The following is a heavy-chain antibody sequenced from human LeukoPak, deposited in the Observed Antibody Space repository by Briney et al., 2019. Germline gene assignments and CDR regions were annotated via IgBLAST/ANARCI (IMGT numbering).Heavy chain of an antibody. D-gene: IGHD5-12*01. CDR1: GYTLTELS. CDR3: ATDPIYSGYAFRFDY. CDR2: FDPEDGET. Sequence: ASVKVSCKVSGYTLTELSMHWVRQAPGKGLEWMGGFDPEDGETIYAQKFQGRVTMTEDTSTDTAYMELSSLRSEDTAVYYSATDPIYSGYAFRFDYWGQGTLVTVSS. J-gene: IGHJ4*02. V-gene: IGHV1-24*01.